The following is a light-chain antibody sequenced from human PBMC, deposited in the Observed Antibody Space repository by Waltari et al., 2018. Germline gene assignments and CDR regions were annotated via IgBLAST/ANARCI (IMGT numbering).Light chain of an antibody. J-gene: IGKJ2*01. Sequence: DIVLTQSPDSLAVSLGERATINCKSSQCVVFSSNNKNYLAWYQQKPGQPPKLLITWASTRESGVPDRFSGSGSETDFTLTISSLQAEDVAVYYCQQCYTFPYTFGQGTKLEIK. V-gene: IGKV4-1*01. CDR3: QQCYTFPYT. CDR1: QCVVFSSNNKNY. CDR2: WAS.